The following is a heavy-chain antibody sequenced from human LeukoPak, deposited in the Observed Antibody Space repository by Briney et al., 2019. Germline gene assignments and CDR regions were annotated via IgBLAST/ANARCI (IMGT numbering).Heavy chain of an antibody. Sequence: SETLSPTCAVSGYSISSGYYWGWIRQPPGKGLEWIGSIYHSGSTYYNPSLKSRVTISVDTSKIQFSLKLSSVTAADTAVYYCASGNSGGYYYMDVWGKVTTVTVSS. J-gene: IGHJ6*03. CDR3: ASGNSGGYYYMDV. CDR1: GYSISSGYY. CDR2: IYHSGST. V-gene: IGHV4-38-2*01. D-gene: IGHD4-23*01.